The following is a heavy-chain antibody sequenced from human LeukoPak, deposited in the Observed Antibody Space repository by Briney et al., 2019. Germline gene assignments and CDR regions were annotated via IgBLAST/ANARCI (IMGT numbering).Heavy chain of an antibody. J-gene: IGHJ4*02. Sequence: GGSLSLSCAASGFPFSDYYMSWIRQAPGKGLEWVSYISSSGSTIYYADSVKGRFTISRDNAKNSLYLQMNSLRAEDTAVYYCASQFYSYGSRNLGHWGQGTLVTVSS. V-gene: IGHV3-11*01. CDR3: ASQFYSYGSRNLGH. CDR2: ISSSGSTI. CDR1: GFPFSDYY. D-gene: IGHD5-18*01.